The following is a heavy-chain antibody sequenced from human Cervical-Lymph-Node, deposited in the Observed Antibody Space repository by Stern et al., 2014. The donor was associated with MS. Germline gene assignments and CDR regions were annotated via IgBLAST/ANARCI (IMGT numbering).Heavy chain of an antibody. J-gene: IGHJ5*02. Sequence: QLVQSGAEVKKPGASVKVSCKASGYTFTSLGLTWVRQAPGQGLEWMGWISAYNGNTNHAQKFQARVPLTTEASTNTAYMELRSLTSDDTAVYFCASGSLEGFDPWGQGTLVTVSS. D-gene: IGHD5-24*01. V-gene: IGHV1-18*01. CDR3: ASGSLEGFDP. CDR1: GYTFTSLG. CDR2: ISAYNGNT.